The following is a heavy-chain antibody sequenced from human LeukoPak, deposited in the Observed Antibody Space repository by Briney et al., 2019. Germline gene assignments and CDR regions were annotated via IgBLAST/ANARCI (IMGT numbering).Heavy chain of an antibody. CDR3: AKKNGGNPNFDY. CDR1: GFTFSTYA. Sequence: GGSLRLSCAASGFTFSTYAMSWVRQAPGKGLESVSAISSSGGTTYYADSVKGRFTISRDNSKNTLYLQMNSLRAEDTAVYYCAKKNGGNPNFDYWGQGTLVTVS. V-gene: IGHV3-23*01. D-gene: IGHD4-23*01. CDR2: ISSSGGTT. J-gene: IGHJ4*02.